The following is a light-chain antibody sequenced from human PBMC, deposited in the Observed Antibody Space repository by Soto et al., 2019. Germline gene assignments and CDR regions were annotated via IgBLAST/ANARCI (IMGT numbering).Light chain of an antibody. Sequence: EIVLTQSPGTLSLSPGERATLSCRASQSVSSSYLAWYQQKPGQAPRLLIYGASSRATGIPDRFSGSGSATDFTLTISRLEPEDFAVYYCQQYGSSPFTCGPGTKVDIK. CDR2: GAS. V-gene: IGKV3-20*01. CDR3: QQYGSSPFT. J-gene: IGKJ3*01. CDR1: QSVSSSY.